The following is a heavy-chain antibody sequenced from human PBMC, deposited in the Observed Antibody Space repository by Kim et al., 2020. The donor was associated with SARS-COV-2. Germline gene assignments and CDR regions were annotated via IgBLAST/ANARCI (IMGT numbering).Heavy chain of an antibody. D-gene: IGHD1-26*01. Sequence: GGSLRLSCAASGFTFINYGMHWGRQAPGKGLEWVAVISYDGSIKYYADSVKGRFTISRDNPKNTLYLQMNSLRPEDTAVYYCARDPREGRYYYYGMDVWGQGTTVTVPS. CDR3: ARDPREGRYYYYGMDV. J-gene: IGHJ6*02. CDR1: GFTFINYG. V-gene: IGHV3-30*03. CDR2: ISYDGSIK.